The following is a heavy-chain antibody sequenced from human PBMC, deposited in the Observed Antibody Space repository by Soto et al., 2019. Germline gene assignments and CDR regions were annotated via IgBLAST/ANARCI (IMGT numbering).Heavy chain of an antibody. D-gene: IGHD6-6*01. CDR1: GYSFTSYW. CDR3: ARHAPYSSSSVYYYCGMDV. CDR2: IYPGDSDT. J-gene: IGHJ6*02. V-gene: IGHV5-51*01. Sequence: GESLKISCKGSGYSFTSYWIGWVRQMPGKGLEWMGIIYPGDSDTRYSPSFQGQVTISADKSISTAYLQWSSLKASDTAMYYCARHAPYSSSSVYYYCGMDVCGQGTTVTVAS.